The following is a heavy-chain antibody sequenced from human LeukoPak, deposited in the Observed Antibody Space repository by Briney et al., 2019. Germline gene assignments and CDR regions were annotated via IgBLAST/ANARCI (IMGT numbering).Heavy chain of an antibody. J-gene: IGHJ5*02. D-gene: IGHD2-2*01. CDR3: ARGLDQLLNWFDP. CDR2: IYYSGST. CDR1: GGSISSGGYY. Sequence: SETLSLTCTVSGGSISSGGYYWSWIRQHPGKGLEWIGYIYYSGSTYYNPSLRSRVTISVDTSKNQFSLKLSSVTAADTAVYYCARGLDQLLNWFDPWGQGTLVTVSS. V-gene: IGHV4-31*03.